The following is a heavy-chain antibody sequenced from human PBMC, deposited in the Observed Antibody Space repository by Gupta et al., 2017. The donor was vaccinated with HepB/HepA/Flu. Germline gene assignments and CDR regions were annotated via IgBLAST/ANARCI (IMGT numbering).Heavy chain of an antibody. CDR1: GFRFDDYG. Sequence: EVQLVESGGGVVRPGGSLRLSCAASGFRFDDYGMRWVRQRPGKGLEWVSGISWNGNRAGCIDSVKGRFTMSRDNAENSLSLQMSSLRAGDTAVYYCARGWNDANEHYHYMDVWGKGTTVIVSS. CDR2: ISWNGNRA. CDR3: ARGWNDANEHYHYMDV. D-gene: IGHD1-1*01. J-gene: IGHJ6*03. V-gene: IGHV3-20*04.